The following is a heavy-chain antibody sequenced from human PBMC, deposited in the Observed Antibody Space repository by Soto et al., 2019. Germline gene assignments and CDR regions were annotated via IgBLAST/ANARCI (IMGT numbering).Heavy chain of an antibody. V-gene: IGHV3-30*18. Sequence: GGSLRLSCAASGFTFSSYGMHWVRQAPGKGLEWVAVISYDGSNKYYADSVKGRFTISRDNSKNTLYLQMNSLRAEDTAVYYCAKDLVTRGYSGYDYYYYGMDVWGQGTTVTVSS. CDR2: ISYDGSNK. CDR3: AKDLVTRGYSGYDYYYYGMDV. CDR1: GFTFSSYG. J-gene: IGHJ6*02. D-gene: IGHD5-12*01.